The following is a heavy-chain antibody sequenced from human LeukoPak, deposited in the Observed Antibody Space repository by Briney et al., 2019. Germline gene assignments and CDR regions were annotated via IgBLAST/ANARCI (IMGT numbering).Heavy chain of an antibody. CDR2: ITPFNGNT. CDR3: ARSEFKGAFDI. V-gene: IGHV1-45*02. J-gene: IGHJ3*02. Sequence: GASVTVSFTASGYTFTYRYLHWVRQAPGQALEWMGWITPFNGNTNYAQKFQDRVTITRDRSMSTAYMELSSLRSEDTAMYYCARSEFKGAFDIWGQGTMVTVSS. CDR1: GYTFTYRY.